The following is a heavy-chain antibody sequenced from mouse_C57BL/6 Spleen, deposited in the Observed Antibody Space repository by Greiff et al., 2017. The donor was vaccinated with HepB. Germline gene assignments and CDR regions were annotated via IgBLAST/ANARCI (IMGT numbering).Heavy chain of an antibody. V-gene: IGHV14-1*01. J-gene: IGHJ3*01. Sequence: VQLQQSGAELVRPGVSVKLSCTASGFNIKDYYMHWVKQRPEQGLEWIGRIDPEDGDTEYAPKFQGKATMTADTSSNTADLQLSSLTSEDTAVYYCTTVYYGSSLGFAYWGQGTLVTVSA. D-gene: IGHD1-1*01. CDR2: IDPEDGDT. CDR3: TTVYYGSSLGFAY. CDR1: GFNIKDYY.